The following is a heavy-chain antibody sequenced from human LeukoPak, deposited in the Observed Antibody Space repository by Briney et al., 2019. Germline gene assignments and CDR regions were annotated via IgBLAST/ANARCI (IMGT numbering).Heavy chain of an antibody. CDR3: ARDLNLGTTDSY. J-gene: IGHJ4*02. CDR1: GFTFTDYG. V-gene: IGHV3-30*03. CDR2: ISFDRSGQ. Sequence: PGRSLRLSCAACGFTFTDYGMHWVRQAPGRGLEWLAVISFDRSGQYYADSVNSRFTTSRDDSKNMLYLQMNSLRVEDTAVYYCARDLNLGTTDSYWGQGTLVTISS. D-gene: IGHD1-14*01.